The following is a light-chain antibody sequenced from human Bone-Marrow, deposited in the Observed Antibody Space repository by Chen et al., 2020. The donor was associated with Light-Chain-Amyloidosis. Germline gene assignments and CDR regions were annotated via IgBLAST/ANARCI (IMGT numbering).Light chain of an antibody. V-gene: IGLV3-21*02. CDR2: DAS. CDR3: QVWDRSSDRPV. J-gene: IGLJ3*02. CDR1: NIGSTS. Sequence: SYVLTQPSSVSVAPGQTATIACGGNNIGSTSVHWYQQTPGQAPLLVVYDASDRPSGIPERLSGSNSGNTATLTISRVEAGDEADYYCQVWDRSSDRPVFGGGTELTVL.